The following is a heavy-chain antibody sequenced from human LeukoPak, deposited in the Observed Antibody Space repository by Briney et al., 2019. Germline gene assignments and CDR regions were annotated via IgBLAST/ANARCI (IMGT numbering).Heavy chain of an antibody. D-gene: IGHD3-9*01. J-gene: IGHJ4*02. V-gene: IGHV4-38-2*01. Sequence: PSEALSLTCAVSGYSISSGYYWGWIRPPPGKGLEWIGSIYHSGSTYYNPSLKSRVTISVDTSKNQFSLKLSSVTAADTAVYYCARSHQLFDWLLIWGQGTLVTVSS. CDR2: IYHSGST. CDR1: GYSISSGYY. CDR3: ARSHQLFDWLLI.